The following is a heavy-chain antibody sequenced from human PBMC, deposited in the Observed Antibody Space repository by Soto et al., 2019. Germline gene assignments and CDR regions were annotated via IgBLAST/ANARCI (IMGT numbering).Heavy chain of an antibody. J-gene: IGHJ4*02. CDR3: ARDVDGYFPDY. V-gene: IGHV1-3*01. CDR2: INAGNGNT. D-gene: IGHD3-22*01. CDR1: GYTFTSYA. Sequence: ASVKGSCKASGYTFTSYAMHWVRQAPGQRLEWMGWINAGNGNTKYSQKFQGRVTITRDTSASTAYMELSSLRSEDTAVYYCARDVDGYFPDYWGQGTLVTVSS.